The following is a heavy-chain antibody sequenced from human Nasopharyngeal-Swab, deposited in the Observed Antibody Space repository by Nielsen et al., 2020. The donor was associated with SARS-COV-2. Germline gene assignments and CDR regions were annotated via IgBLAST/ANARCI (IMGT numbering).Heavy chain of an antibody. D-gene: IGHD6-19*01. J-gene: IGHJ6*03. Sequence: WIRQPPGKGLEWVSGISWNSGSIGYADSVKGRFTISRDNAKNSLYPQMNSLRAEDTALYYCAKAAVAGTYYYYYMDVWGKGTTVTVSS. CDR3: AKAAVAGTYYYYYMDV. V-gene: IGHV3-9*01. CDR2: ISWNSGSI.